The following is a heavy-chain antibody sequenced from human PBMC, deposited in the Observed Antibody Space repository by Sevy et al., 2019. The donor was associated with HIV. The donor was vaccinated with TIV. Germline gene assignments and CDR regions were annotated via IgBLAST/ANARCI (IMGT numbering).Heavy chain of an antibody. Sequence: QLGGSLRLSCAASGFTFSRYDMHWVRQPIGKGLEWVSGISFAGDTYYRGSVKGRFIISRENAKNSLHLQMNSLRAGDTAVYFCARENAGYKGVFDIWGQGTVVTVSS. CDR3: ARENAGYKGVFDI. V-gene: IGHV3-13*01. J-gene: IGHJ3*02. CDR1: GFTFSRYD. D-gene: IGHD1-1*01. CDR2: ISFAGDT.